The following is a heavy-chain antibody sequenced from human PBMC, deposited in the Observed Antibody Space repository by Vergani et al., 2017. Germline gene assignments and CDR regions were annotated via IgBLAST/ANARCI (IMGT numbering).Heavy chain of an antibody. CDR2: IYSGDET. J-gene: IGHJ5*02. D-gene: IGHD3-10*01. CDR1: GSTVSGNY. V-gene: IGHV3-66*02. CDR3: ARGNYYGSGSDVDP. Sequence: ELQLVESGGGLVKPGGSLRLSCAASGSTVSGNYMTWVRQAPGKGLEWVSHIYSGDETYYADYVKGRVTISRNTSKNTLHRQINNLRVEDTAVYCCARGNYYGSGSDVDPWGQGTLVTVSS.